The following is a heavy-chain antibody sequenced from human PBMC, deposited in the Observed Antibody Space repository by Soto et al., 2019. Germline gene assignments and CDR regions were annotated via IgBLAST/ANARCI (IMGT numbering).Heavy chain of an antibody. CDR2: INHSGST. Sequence: PSETLSMTFAFYGGSFRGYYCRVIRQPPGKGLEWIGEINHSGSTNYNPSLKSRVTISVDTSKNQFSLKLSSVTAADTAVYYCARGGTPWFGELFPGFDPWGQGTLVTVS. D-gene: IGHD3-10*01. J-gene: IGHJ5*02. V-gene: IGHV4-34*01. CDR1: GGSFRGYY. CDR3: ARGGTPWFGELFPGFDP.